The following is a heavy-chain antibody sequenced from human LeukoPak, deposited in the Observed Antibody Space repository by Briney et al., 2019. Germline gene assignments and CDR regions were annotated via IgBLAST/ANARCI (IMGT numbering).Heavy chain of an antibody. D-gene: IGHD6-13*01. J-gene: IGHJ3*02. CDR1: GYTFTSYD. CDR3: ARAAAGQFDAFDI. CDR2: MNPNSGNT. Sequence: ASVKVSCKASGYTFTSYDINWVRQATGQGLEWMGWMNPNSGNTGYAQKFQGRVTMTRDTSISTAYMELSRLRSDDTAVYYCARAAAGQFDAFDIWGQGTMVTVSS. V-gene: IGHV1-8*01.